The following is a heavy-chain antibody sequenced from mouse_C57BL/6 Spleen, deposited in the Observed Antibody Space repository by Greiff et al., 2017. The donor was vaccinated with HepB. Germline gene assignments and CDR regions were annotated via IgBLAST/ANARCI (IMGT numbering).Heavy chain of an antibody. CDR2: IDPSDSYT. Sequence: QVQLQQPGAELVMPGASVKLSCKASGYTFTSYWMHWVKQRPGQGLEWIGEIDPSDSYTNYNQKFKGKSTLTVDKSSSTAYMQLSSLTSEYSAVYYCARDWGGDYWGQGTTLTVSS. CDR1: GYTFTSYW. V-gene: IGHV1-69*01. J-gene: IGHJ2*01. CDR3: ARDWGGDY. D-gene: IGHD4-1*01.